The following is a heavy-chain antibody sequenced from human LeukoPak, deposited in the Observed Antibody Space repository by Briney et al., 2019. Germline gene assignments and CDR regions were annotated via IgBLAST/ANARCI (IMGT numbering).Heavy chain of an antibody. CDR1: GGSISSYY. Sequence: SETLSLTCTVSGGSISSYYWSWIRQPPGKGLEWIGYIYYSGSTNYNPSLKSRVTISVDTSKNQFSLKLSSVTAADTAVYYCARHYYDSSGYPYYYYGMDVWGQGTTVTVSS. CDR3: ARHYYDSSGYPYYYYGMDV. V-gene: IGHV4-59*08. CDR2: IYYSGST. J-gene: IGHJ6*02. D-gene: IGHD3-22*01.